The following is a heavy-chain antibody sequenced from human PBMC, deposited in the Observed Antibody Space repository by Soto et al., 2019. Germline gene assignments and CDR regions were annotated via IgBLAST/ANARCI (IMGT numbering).Heavy chain of an antibody. D-gene: IGHD4-17*01. V-gene: IGHV3-74*01. CDR2: INSDGSST. Sequence: EVQLVESGGGLVQPGGSLRLSCAASGFTFSSYWMHWVRQAPGKGLVWVSRINSDGSSTSYADSVKGRFTISRDNAKNTLYLQMNSLRAEDTAVYYCERGDYGDYVFPIDYWGQGTLVTVSS. J-gene: IGHJ4*02. CDR3: ERGDYGDYVFPIDY. CDR1: GFTFSSYW.